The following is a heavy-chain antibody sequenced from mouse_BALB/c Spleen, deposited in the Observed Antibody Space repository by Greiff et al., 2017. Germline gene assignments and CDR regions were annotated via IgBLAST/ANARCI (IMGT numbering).Heavy chain of an antibody. D-gene: IGHD1-1*01. J-gene: IGHJ2*01. CDR1: GFTFSSFG. Sequence: DVQLVESGGGLVQPGGSRKLSCAASGFTFSSFGMHWVRQAPEKGLEWVAYISSGSSTIYYADTVKGRFTISRDNPKNTLFLQMTSLRSEDTAMYYCARHLRDYFDYWGQGTTLTVSS. CDR3: ARHLRDYFDY. V-gene: IGHV5-17*02. CDR2: ISSGSSTI.